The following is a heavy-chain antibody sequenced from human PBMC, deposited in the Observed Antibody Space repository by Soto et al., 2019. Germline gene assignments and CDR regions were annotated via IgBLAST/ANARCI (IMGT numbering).Heavy chain of an antibody. Sequence: QVQLVQSGAEVKKPGSSVKVSCKSSGGTFTTYPINWVRQAPGQGLEWMGGIIPMFGTTNYAQKFQGRATITADESTSTTYMELRSLRSEDVAMYFCSRRFTHGESQSWGQGSLVSVTS. V-gene: IGHV1-69*01. CDR3: SRRFTHGESQS. CDR1: GGTFTTYP. D-gene: IGHD4-17*01. CDR2: IIPMFGTT. J-gene: IGHJ5*02.